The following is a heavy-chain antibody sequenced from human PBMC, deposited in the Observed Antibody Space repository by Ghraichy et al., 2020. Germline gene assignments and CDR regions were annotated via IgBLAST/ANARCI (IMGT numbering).Heavy chain of an antibody. D-gene: IGHD3-10*02. Sequence: GGSLRLSCEASGFTFTDYWMTWVRQAPGKGLEWVANIKQDGSETKYMDSVRGRFNIFRDNDRDTVYLEMNSLRVEDTAVYYCARDVRWFYNWGQGTLVTVS. CDR3: ARDVRWFYN. V-gene: IGHV3-7*01. J-gene: IGHJ4*02. CDR1: GFTFTDYW. CDR2: IKQDGSET.